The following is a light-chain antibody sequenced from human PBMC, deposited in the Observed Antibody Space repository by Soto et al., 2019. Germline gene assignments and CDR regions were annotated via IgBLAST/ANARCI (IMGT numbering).Light chain of an antibody. CDR3: AAWDDSLNGVV. Sequence: QSVLTQPPSASGTPGQGVTLSCSGSSSKIGSNTVNWYQQLPGTAPKLHIYSNNQRPSGVPDRFSGSKSGTSGSLAISGLQSEDEADYYCAAWDDSLNGVVFGGGTQLTVL. J-gene: IGLJ2*01. CDR2: SNN. CDR1: SSKIGSNT. V-gene: IGLV1-44*01.